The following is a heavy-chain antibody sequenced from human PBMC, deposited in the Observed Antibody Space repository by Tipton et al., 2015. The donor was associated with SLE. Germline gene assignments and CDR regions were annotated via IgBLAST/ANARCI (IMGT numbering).Heavy chain of an antibody. CDR3: ARGESGAVPASSTHADYYYYYMDV. CDR2: LYPSGST. CDR1: SGSISNHY. V-gene: IGHV4-4*07. J-gene: IGHJ6*03. Sequence: TLSLTCTVSSGSISNHYWNWIRLSPTKGLEWIGRLYPSGSTNHNPSLKSRVSISRDTAKNQFSLKLTSVTAADTAIYYCARGESGAVPASSTHADYYYYYMDVWGTGTTVTVSS. D-gene: IGHD2-2*01.